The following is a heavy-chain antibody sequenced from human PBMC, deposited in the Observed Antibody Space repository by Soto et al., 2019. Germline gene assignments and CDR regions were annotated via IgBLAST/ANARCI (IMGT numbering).Heavy chain of an antibody. Sequence: QVQLVQSGAEVTKPGSSVKVSCKASGGTFSSYAISWVRQAPGQGLEWMGGIIPIFGTANYAQKFQGRVTMTADESTSTAYMELSRLRSEDTAVYYCARSSSRAARRGYYYYYGMDVWGQGTTVTVSS. D-gene: IGHD6-6*01. CDR1: GGTFSSYA. CDR2: IIPIFGTA. V-gene: IGHV1-69*01. J-gene: IGHJ6*02. CDR3: ARSSSRAARRGYYYYYGMDV.